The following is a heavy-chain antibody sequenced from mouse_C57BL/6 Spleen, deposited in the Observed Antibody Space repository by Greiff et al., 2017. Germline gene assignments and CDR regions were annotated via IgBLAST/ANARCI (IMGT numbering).Heavy chain of an antibody. D-gene: IGHD1-1*01. Sequence: QLQEPGPELVKPGASVKISCKASGYSFTDYYMNWVKQSTGTSLEWIGVIHPSYGTTSYNQKFKGKATLTVDKSASTAYMQLTSLTSEDSAVYYCARRDCGSSYWYLDVWGTGTTVTVSS. J-gene: IGHJ1*03. CDR2: IHPSYGTT. V-gene: IGHV1-39*01. CDR1: GYSFTDYY. CDR3: ARRDCGSSYWYLDV.